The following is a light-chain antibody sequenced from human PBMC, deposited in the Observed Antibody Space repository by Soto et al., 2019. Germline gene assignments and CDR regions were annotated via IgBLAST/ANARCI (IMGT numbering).Light chain of an antibody. CDR3: QQYGSSPWT. Sequence: EIVKTQFASSRSLARGERAGLACRRSQSVSSSYLAWYQQKPGQAPRLIIYGASSRATGIPDRFSGSGSGTDFTLTISRLEPEDFAVYYCQQYGSSPWTFGQGTKVDIK. CDR2: GAS. J-gene: IGKJ1*01. CDR1: QSVSSSY. V-gene: IGKV3-20*01.